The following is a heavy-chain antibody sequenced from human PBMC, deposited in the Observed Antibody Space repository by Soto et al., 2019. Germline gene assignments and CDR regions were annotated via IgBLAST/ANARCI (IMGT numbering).Heavy chain of an antibody. CDR1: GYSFITYY. D-gene: IGHD2-21*01. Sequence: QVQLVQSGPEVKKPGASVKVSCKASGYSFITYYMHWVRQAPGQGLEWMAIINPSGGNANYAQKFQGRGSLTRDTSTTTVFMELSSLISEDTSVYYCATYCGIGGVPPGPWNWGPGTMVTVSS. CDR3: ATYCGIGGVPPGPWN. V-gene: IGHV1-46*03. J-gene: IGHJ3*01. CDR2: INPSGGNA.